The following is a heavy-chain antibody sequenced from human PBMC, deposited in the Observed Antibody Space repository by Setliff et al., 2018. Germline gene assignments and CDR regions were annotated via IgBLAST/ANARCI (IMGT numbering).Heavy chain of an antibody. CDR2: IIPILGIA. D-gene: IGHD5-12*01. CDR1: GGTFSSYA. J-gene: IGHJ6*02. CDR3: AKTYSGYDKYYGMDV. V-gene: IGHV1-69*10. Sequence: ASVKVSCKASGGTFSSYAISWVRQAPGQGLEWMGGIIPILGIANYAQKFQGRVTITADKSTSTAYMELSSLRSEDTAVYYCAKTYSGYDKYYGMDVWGQGTTVTVP.